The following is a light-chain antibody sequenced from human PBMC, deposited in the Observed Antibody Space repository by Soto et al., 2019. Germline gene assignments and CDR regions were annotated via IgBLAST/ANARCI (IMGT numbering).Light chain of an antibody. Sequence: EIVVTQSPATVPVSPGERVTLSCRASQSVSIDLASYQQKPGQAPRPLIYGASTRATDIPATFTGSGSGTELTLTISSLQSEDFAVYYCQQYNNWPPTFGQGTKVDI. CDR2: GAS. CDR3: QQYNNWPPT. CDR1: QSVSID. J-gene: IGKJ1*01. V-gene: IGKV3-15*01.